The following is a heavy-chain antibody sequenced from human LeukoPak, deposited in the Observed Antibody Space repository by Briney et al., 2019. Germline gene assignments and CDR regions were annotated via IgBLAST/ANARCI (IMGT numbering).Heavy chain of an antibody. CDR2: ISGSGGST. CDR3: AKDRVHSSSPGYFDY. V-gene: IGHV3-23*01. Sequence: GGSLRLSCAASGFTFSSYAMSWVRQAPGKGLEWVSAISGSGGSTYYADSVKGRSTISRDNSKNTLYLQMNSLRAEDTAVYYCAKDRVHSSSPGYFDYWGQGTLVTVSS. D-gene: IGHD6-13*01. J-gene: IGHJ4*02. CDR1: GFTFSSYA.